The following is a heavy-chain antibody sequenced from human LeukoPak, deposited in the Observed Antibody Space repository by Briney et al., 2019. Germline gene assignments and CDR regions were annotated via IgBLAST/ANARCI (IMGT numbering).Heavy chain of an antibody. D-gene: IGHD6-13*01. CDR1: GFTFSSYG. J-gene: IGHJ4*02. CDR3: AKARAAALYVDDY. CDR2: IRYDGSNK. V-gene: IGHV3-30*02. Sequence: GGSLRLSCAASGFTFSSYGMHWVRQAPGKGLEWVAFIRYDGSNKYYADSVKGRFTISRDNSKDTLYLQMNSLRAEDTAVYYCAKARAAALYVDDYWGQGTLVTVSS.